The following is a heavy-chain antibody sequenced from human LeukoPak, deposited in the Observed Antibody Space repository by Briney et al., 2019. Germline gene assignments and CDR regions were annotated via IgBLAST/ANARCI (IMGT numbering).Heavy chain of an antibody. V-gene: IGHV1-18*01. D-gene: IGHD1-26*01. Sequence: PAASVKVSCKASGYTFTNYGISWVRRAPGQGLEWMGWISGYNGNTKYAQKFQGRVTMTTDTSTTTAYIELRSLRSDDTAVYYCARSLNYYSGNYQLYDYWGQGTLVTVSS. CDR3: ARSLNYYSGNYQLYDY. CDR1: GYTFTNYG. J-gene: IGHJ4*02. CDR2: ISGYNGNT.